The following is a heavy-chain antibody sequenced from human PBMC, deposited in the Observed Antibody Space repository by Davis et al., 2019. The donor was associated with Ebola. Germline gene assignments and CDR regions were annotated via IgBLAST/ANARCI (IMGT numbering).Heavy chain of an antibody. V-gene: IGHV1-18*04. CDR1: GYTFANYG. J-gene: IGHJ4*02. D-gene: IGHD1-1*01. CDR2: INPHNGNT. CDR3: ARAQFPTTSDH. Sequence: AASVKVSCKASGYTFANYGITWVRQAPGQGLEWMGWINPHNGNTNYAQNVQDRVTMTTDTSTSTVYMEVGSLRSDDTAVYYCARAQFPTTSDHWGQGTLVTVSS.